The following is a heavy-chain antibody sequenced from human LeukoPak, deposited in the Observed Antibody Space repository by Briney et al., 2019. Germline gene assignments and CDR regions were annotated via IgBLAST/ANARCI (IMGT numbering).Heavy chain of an antibody. J-gene: IGHJ5*02. V-gene: IGHV1-18*04. CDR2: ISGYNGNT. Sequence: ASVKVSCKASGYTFTGYYMHWVRQAPGQGLEWMGWISGYNGNTNYAQKLQGRATMSTDTSTSTAYMELRSLRSDDTAVYYCARDYDFIRGSYRYWFDPWGQGTLVTVSS. D-gene: IGHD3-16*02. CDR1: GYTFTGYY. CDR3: ARDYDFIRGSYRYWFDP.